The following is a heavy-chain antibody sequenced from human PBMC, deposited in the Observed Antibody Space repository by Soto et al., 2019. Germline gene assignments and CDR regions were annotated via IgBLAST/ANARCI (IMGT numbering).Heavy chain of an antibody. Sequence: SGPTLVNPTETLTLTCTVSGFSLSNARMGVSWIRQPPGKALEWLAHIFSNDEKSYSTSLKSRLTISKDTSKSQVVLTMTNMDPVDTATYYCARILQDYDILTGYLNWFDPWGQGTLVTVSS. CDR2: IFSNDEK. D-gene: IGHD3-9*01. CDR1: GFSLSNARMG. J-gene: IGHJ5*02. V-gene: IGHV2-26*01. CDR3: ARILQDYDILTGYLNWFDP.